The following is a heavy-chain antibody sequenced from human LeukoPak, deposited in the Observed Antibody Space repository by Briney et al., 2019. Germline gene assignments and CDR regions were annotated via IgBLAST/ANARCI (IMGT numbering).Heavy chain of an antibody. D-gene: IGHD3-10*01. CDR2: IIPILGIA. Sequence: SVKVSCKASGGTFSSYDISWVRQAPGQGLEWMGRIIPILGIANYAQKFQGRVTITADKSTSTAYMELSSLRSEDTAVYYCAGLRFYYGSGRGYYYYMDVWGKGTTVTLSS. J-gene: IGHJ6*03. V-gene: IGHV1-69*04. CDR1: GGTFSSYD. CDR3: AGLRFYYGSGRGYYYYMDV.